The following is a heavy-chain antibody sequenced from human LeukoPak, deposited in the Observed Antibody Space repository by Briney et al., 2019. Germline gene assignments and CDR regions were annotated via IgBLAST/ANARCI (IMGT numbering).Heavy chain of an antibody. CDR1: GFTFSSYW. V-gene: IGHV3-7*03. CDR2: IKQDGSEK. Sequence: GGSLRLSCAASGFTFSSYWMSWVRQAPGKGLEWVANIKQDGSEKYYADSVKGRFTISRDNSKNSLYLQMNSLRTEDTALYYCAKDLLMVRGAPANNWFDPWGQGTLVTVSS. J-gene: IGHJ5*02. CDR3: AKDLLMVRGAPANNWFDP. D-gene: IGHD3-10*01.